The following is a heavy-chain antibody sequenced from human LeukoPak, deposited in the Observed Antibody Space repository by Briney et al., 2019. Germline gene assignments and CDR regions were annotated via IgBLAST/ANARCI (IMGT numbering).Heavy chain of an antibody. J-gene: IGHJ4*02. D-gene: IGHD6-13*01. CDR2: IYYSGST. V-gene: IGHV4-59*12. Sequence: SETLSLTCTVSGGSISSYYWSWIRQPPGKGLEWIGYIYYSGSTNYNPSLKSRVTISVDTSKNQFSLKLSSVTAADTAVYYCARDRGSSSSYFDYWGQGTLATVSS. CDR3: ARDRGSSSSYFDY. CDR1: GGSISSYY.